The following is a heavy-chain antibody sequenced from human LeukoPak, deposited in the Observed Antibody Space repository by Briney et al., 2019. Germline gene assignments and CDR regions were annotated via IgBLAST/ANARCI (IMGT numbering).Heavy chain of an antibody. CDR3: AKGPVVVPAAIDKNFDY. Sequence: GGSLRLSCAASGFTFSSYGMHWVRQAPGKGLEWVAFIRYDGSNKYYADSVKGRFTISRDNSKNTLNLQMNSLRAEDTAVYYCAKGPVVVPAAIDKNFDYWGQGTLVTVSS. CDR2: IRYDGSNK. CDR1: GFTFSSYG. J-gene: IGHJ4*02. D-gene: IGHD2-2*01. V-gene: IGHV3-30*02.